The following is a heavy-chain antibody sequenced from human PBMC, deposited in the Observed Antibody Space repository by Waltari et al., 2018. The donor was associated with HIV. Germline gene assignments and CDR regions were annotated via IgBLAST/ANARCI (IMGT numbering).Heavy chain of an antibody. D-gene: IGHD6-19*01. V-gene: IGHV1-46*01. Sequence: QVQLVQSGAEVKKPGASVKVSCKASGYTFTSHYMHWVRQAPGQGLEWMGILTPRCFGTNSAQKFLGRVTLTRDTSTSTDYMELTSLGSDDTAVYYCARDMAVGDYYYGMDVWGQGTTVTVSS. CDR1: GYTFTSHY. J-gene: IGHJ6*02. CDR3: ARDMAVGDYYYGMDV. CDR2: LTPRCFGT.